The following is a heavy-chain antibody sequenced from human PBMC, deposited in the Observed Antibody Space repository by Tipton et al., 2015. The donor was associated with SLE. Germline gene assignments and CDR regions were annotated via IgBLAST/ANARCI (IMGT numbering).Heavy chain of an antibody. V-gene: IGHV4-39*01. CDR3: ARHWEGWLQPGAFDI. J-gene: IGHJ3*02. CDR2: IYHSGST. Sequence: TLSLTCTVSGGSISSSSYYWGWIRQPPGKGLEWIANIYHSGSTYYNPSLKSRVTISVDTSKNQFSLNLSSVTAADTAVYYCARHWEGWLQPGAFDIWGQGTMVTVSS. D-gene: IGHD5-24*01. CDR1: GGSISSSSYY.